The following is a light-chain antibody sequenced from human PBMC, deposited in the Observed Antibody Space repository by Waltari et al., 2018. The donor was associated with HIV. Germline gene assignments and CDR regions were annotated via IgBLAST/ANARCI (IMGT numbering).Light chain of an antibody. V-gene: IGKV3-20*01. CDR1: QSVSSSY. Sequence: ELELTQSPGTLSLSPGESVTLSCRASQSVSSSYLAWYQQKPGQAPRLLIYGASSRATGIPDRFSGSGSGTDFTLTISRLVPEDCAVYYCQQYGSSLWTFGQGTTVELK. CDR2: GAS. CDR3: QQYGSSLWT. J-gene: IGKJ1*01.